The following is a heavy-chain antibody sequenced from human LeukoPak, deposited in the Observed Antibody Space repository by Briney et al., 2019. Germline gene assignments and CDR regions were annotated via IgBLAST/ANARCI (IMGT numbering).Heavy chain of an antibody. Sequence: SVKVSCKASGGTFSSYAISWVRQAPGQGLEWMGGIIPIFGTANYAQKFQGRVTITADKSTSTAYMELSSLRSEDTAVYYCARVLNYYGSGSYFLSGYYFDYWGQGTLVTVSS. CDR2: IIPIFGTA. CDR3: ARVLNYYGSGSYFLSGYYFDY. V-gene: IGHV1-69*06. J-gene: IGHJ4*02. CDR1: GGTFSSYA. D-gene: IGHD3-10*01.